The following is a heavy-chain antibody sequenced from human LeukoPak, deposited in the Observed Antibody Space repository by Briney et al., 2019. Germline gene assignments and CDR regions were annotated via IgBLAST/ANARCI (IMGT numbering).Heavy chain of an antibody. J-gene: IGHJ3*02. CDR1: GFTFSKYA. D-gene: IGHD3-10*01. CDR3: ARDRGDAFDI. Sequence: GGSLRLSCAASGFTFSKYAMSWVRQAPGKGLEWVSTIRSSGDDTYYADSVKGRFTISRDNSKNTLYLQMNGLRADDTALYYCARDRGDAFDIWGQGTMVTVSS. CDR2: IRSSGDDT. V-gene: IGHV3-23*01.